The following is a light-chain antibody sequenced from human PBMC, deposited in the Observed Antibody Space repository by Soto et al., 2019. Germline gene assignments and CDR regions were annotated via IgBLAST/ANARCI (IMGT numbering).Light chain of an antibody. CDR2: LTS. CDR1: QNIARL. Sequence: DTQMTQSPSSLSASVGDRVTITCRSSQNIARLLNWYQQKPGKPPNLLICLTSSLQSGVPSRFSGSGSGTDFSLTISSLQPEDFATYYCQQSDSIPITFGQGTRLEI. CDR3: QQSDSIPIT. V-gene: IGKV1-39*01. J-gene: IGKJ5*01.